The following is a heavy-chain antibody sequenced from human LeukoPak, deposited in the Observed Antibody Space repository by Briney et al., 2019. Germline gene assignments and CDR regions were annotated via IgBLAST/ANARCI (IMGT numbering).Heavy chain of an antibody. CDR1: GSTFTDYY. CDR3: ARIPVPYYYYGMDV. Sequence: ASVKVSCKASGSTFTDYYMNWVRQAPGQGLEWMGWINPNSGGTNYAQKFQGRVTMTRDTSITTVYMELSSLRSDDTAMYYCARIPVPYYYYGMDVWGQGTTVTVSS. V-gene: IGHV1-2*02. CDR2: INPNSGGT. J-gene: IGHJ6*02. D-gene: IGHD2-2*01.